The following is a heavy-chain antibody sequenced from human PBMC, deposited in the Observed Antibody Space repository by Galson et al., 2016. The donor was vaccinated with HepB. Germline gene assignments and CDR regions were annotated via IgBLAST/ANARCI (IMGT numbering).Heavy chain of an antibody. CDR2: ISYDGGKR. D-gene: IGHD3-22*01. CDR1: GFTFSSCG. J-gene: IGHJ3*02. V-gene: IGHV3-30*03. Sequence: SLRLSCAASGFTFSSCGMHWVRQAPGKGLQWVAVISYDGGKRYYADSVKGRFTISRDNAKNSLYLQMNSLRAEDTAVYYCARDQSPTADYYYDAFDIWGQGTMVTVSS. CDR3: ARDQSPTADYYYDAFDI.